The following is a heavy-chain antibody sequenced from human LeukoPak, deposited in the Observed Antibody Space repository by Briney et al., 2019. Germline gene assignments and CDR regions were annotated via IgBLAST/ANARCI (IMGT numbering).Heavy chain of an antibody. V-gene: IGHV1-18*01. CDR3: ARGDYRDV. Sequence: SVKASCKASGYTFTSYGMNWVGQAPGHRLECMGWISAYNGNTNYAPNPQGRVTMTTDTTTSTTYSPLRSLRSDDTAVYCWARGDYRDVWGKGTTVTVSS. CDR2: ISAYNGNT. CDR1: GYTFTSYG. J-gene: IGHJ6*03.